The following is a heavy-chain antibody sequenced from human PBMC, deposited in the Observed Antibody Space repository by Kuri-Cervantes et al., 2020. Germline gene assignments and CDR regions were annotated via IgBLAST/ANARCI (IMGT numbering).Heavy chain of an antibody. CDR1: GGSIDSYF. V-gene: IGHV4-59*08. CDR2: IYYSGST. CDR3: ARQMRADDAFPGHVDR. Sequence: SETLSLTCTVSGGSIDSYFWSWIRQPPGKGLEWIGSIYYSGSTNYNPSLKSRVTISVDTSKNQFSLTLSSVTAADTAVYYCARQMRADDAFPGHVDRWGQGTLVTVSS. D-gene: IGHD1-1*01. J-gene: IGHJ5*02.